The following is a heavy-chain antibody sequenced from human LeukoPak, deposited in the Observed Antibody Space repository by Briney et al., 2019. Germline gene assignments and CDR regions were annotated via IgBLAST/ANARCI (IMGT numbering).Heavy chain of an antibody. Sequence: GGSLRLSCAASGFTFDDYAMHWVRQAPGKGPEWVSLINWDGGSTYYADSVKGRFTISRDNSKNSLYLQMNSLRAEDTAFYYCARDRGSSGYLYYFDYWGQGTLVTVSS. CDR3: ARDRGSSGYLYYFDY. D-gene: IGHD3-22*01. J-gene: IGHJ4*02. CDR2: INWDGGST. V-gene: IGHV3-43D*03. CDR1: GFTFDDYA.